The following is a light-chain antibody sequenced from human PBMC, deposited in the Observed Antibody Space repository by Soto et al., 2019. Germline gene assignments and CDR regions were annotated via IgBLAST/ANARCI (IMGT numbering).Light chain of an antibody. CDR2: SNN. J-gene: IGLJ1*01. CDR1: SSNIGSNT. CDR3: AAWDDSLNGHV. V-gene: IGLV1-44*01. Sequence: QSVLTQPPSASGTPGPRVTISCSGSSSNIGSNTVNWYQQLPGTAPKLLIYSNNQRPSGVPDRFSGSKSGTSASLAISGLQSEDEADYCCAAWDDSLNGHVFGTGTKVTVL.